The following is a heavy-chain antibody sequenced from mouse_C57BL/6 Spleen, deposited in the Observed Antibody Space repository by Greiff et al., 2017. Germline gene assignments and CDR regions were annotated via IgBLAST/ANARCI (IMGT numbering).Heavy chain of an antibody. CDR1: GFTFSDAW. CDR3: TWDSPFAY. V-gene: IGHV6-6*01. D-gene: IGHD6-1*01. J-gene: IGHJ3*01. Sequence: EVKLMESGGGLVQPGGSMKLSCAASGFTFSDAWMDWVRQSPERGLEWVDEIRNKANNHATYYAESVKGRFTISRDDSKSSVYLQMNSLCAEDTGVYYCTWDSPFAYWGQGTLVTVSA. CDR2: IRNKANNHAT.